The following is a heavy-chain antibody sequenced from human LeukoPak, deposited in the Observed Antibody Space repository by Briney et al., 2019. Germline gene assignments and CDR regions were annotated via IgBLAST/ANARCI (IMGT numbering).Heavy chain of an antibody. CDR3: AKDRTGRWTFDY. CDR2: ISYDGTIK. Sequence: PGGSLRLSCAVSGFTFSGYSMHWVRQAPGKGLEWVAFISYDGTIKWYGDSVKGRFNISRDNSKNTLYLQMDSLRAEDTAVYYCAKDRTGRWTFDYWGQGTLVTVSS. J-gene: IGHJ4*02. D-gene: IGHD1-14*01. V-gene: IGHV3-30*02. CDR1: GFTFSGYS.